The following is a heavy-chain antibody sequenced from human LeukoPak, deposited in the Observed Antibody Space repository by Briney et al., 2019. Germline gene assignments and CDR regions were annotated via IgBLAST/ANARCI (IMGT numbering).Heavy chain of an antibody. CDR2: ISGSGGST. CDR1: GFTFSSYA. J-gene: IGHJ4*02. Sequence: GGSLRLSCAASGFTFSSYAMSWVRQAPGKGLEWVSAISGSGGSTYYADSVKGRFSISRDNAKNSLFLQMNSLRAEDTALYYCVKAWSDWGQGTLVTVSS. V-gene: IGHV3-23*01. D-gene: IGHD3-3*01. CDR3: VKAWSD.